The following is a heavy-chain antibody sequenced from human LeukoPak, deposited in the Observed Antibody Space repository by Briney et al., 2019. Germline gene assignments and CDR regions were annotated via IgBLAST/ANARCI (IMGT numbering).Heavy chain of an antibody. D-gene: IGHD3-3*01. CDR1: GYTFTSYH. CDR3: AREAITIFGLVRTQTTKGPHRFDP. Sequence: ASVKVSCKASGYTFTSYHMHWVRQAPGQGLEWMGIINPSGGSTNYVQRYRGRVTMTRDMSTSTVYMELSSLTSEDTAVYYCAREAITIFGLVRTQTTKGPHRFDPWGQGTLVTVSS. V-gene: IGHV1-46*01. CDR2: INPSGGST. J-gene: IGHJ5*02.